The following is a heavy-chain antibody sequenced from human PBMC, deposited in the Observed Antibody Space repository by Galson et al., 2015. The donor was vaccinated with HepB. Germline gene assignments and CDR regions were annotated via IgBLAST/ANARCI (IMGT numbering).Heavy chain of an antibody. Sequence: SVKVSCKASGDTFTGYYMHWVRQAPGQGLEWMGRISPNSGGTNYAQKFQGRATMTRDTSISTAYMELSRLRSDDTAVYYCARVSDYYGSGRLDYWGQGTLVTVSS. J-gene: IGHJ4*02. V-gene: IGHV1-2*06. CDR1: GDTFTGYY. D-gene: IGHD3-10*01. CDR2: ISPNSGGT. CDR3: ARVSDYYGSGRLDY.